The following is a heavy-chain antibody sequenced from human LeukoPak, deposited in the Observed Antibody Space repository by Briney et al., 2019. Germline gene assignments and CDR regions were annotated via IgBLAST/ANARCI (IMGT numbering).Heavy chain of an antibody. CDR1: GASVSSGGYH. V-gene: IGHV4-61*08. J-gene: IGHJ4*02. D-gene: IGHD1-1*01. CDR2: ISSSGSA. CDR3: ARATTYEPFFDC. Sequence: SETLSLTCTVSGASVSSGGYHWPWLRQPRGRGREWSGYISSSGSANYNPSLKSRVSMSIDMSKNQLSLQLSSVTTADTAVYYCARATTYEPFFDCWGQGTLVTVSS.